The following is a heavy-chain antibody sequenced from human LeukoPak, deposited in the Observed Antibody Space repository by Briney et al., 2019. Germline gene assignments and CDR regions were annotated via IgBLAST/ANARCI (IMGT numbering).Heavy chain of an antibody. J-gene: IGHJ5*02. D-gene: IGHD4-17*01. Sequence: GGSLRLSRAASGLTVSSNYMSWVRQAPGKGLEWVSVIYRGGPTYYADSVKGRFTISRDNSKNTLYLQMNSLRDEDTAVYYCARDSYVDSEAVRWFDPWGQGTLVTVSS. CDR3: ARDSYVDSEAVRWFDP. CDR2: IYRGGPT. CDR1: GLTVSSNY. V-gene: IGHV3-66*01.